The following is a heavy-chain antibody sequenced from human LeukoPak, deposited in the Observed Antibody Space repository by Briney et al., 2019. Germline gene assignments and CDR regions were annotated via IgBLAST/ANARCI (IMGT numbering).Heavy chain of an antibody. D-gene: IGHD2-15*01. CDR2: ISAYNGNT. Sequence: ASVKVSCKASGYTFTSYGISWVRQAPGQGLEWMGWISAYNGNTNYAQKLQGRVIMTTDTSTSTAYMELRSLRSDDTAVYYCASSSGLGYCSGGSCYHGMDVWGQGTTVTVSS. J-gene: IGHJ6*02. CDR1: GYTFTSYG. CDR3: ASSSGLGYCSGGSCYHGMDV. V-gene: IGHV1-18*01.